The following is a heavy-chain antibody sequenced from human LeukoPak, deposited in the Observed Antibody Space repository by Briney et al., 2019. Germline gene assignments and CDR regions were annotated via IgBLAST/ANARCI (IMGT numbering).Heavy chain of an antibody. Sequence: GGSLRLSCAASGFTFSSYRMNWVRQAPGKGLEWVSSISSSSSYIYYADSVKGRFTISRDNAKNSLYLQMNSLRAEDTAVYYCARDYWDSSGCLTLDYWGQGTLVTVSS. V-gene: IGHV3-21*01. D-gene: IGHD6-19*01. CDR3: ARDYWDSSGCLTLDY. J-gene: IGHJ4*02. CDR1: GFTFSSYR. CDR2: ISSSSSYI.